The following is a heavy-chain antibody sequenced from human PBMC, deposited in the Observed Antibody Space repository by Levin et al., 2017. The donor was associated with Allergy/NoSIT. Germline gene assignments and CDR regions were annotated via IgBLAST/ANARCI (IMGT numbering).Heavy chain of an antibody. V-gene: IGHV3-23*01. CDR3: AKEITDRPQTGYFDT. Sequence: VASVKVSCAASGFTFSSYAMGWVRQAPGKGLERISAITGRTGSTYYADSVKGRFSISRDNSRNTLYLQMNSLRAEDTAVYYCAKEITDRPQTGYFDTWGQGTLVTVSS. J-gene: IGHJ4*02. CDR1: GFTFSSYA. D-gene: IGHD1-14*01. CDR2: ITGRTGST.